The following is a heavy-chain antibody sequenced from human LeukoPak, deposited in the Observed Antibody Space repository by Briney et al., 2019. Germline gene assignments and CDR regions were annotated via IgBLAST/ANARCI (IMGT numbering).Heavy chain of an antibody. CDR1: GFTFSSCD. CDR3: ARAVLPHDAFDI. J-gene: IGHJ3*02. CDR2: IGTAGDT. V-gene: IGHV3-13*01. Sequence: GGSLRLSCAASGFTFSSCDMHWVRQATGKGLEWVSAIGTAGDTYYPGSVKGRFTISRENAKNSLCLQMNSLRAGDTAVYYCARAVLPHDAFDIWGQGTMVTVSS.